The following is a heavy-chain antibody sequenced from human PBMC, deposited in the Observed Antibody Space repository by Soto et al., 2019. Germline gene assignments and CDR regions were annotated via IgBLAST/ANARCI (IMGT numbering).Heavy chain of an antibody. J-gene: IGHJ5*02. D-gene: IGHD2-15*01. CDR2: LYSGGTT. V-gene: IGHV3-53*01. Sequence: GSLRLSCAASGFIVSNNYMSWVRQAPGKGLEWVSILYSGGTTYYADSVKGRFTFSRDNSENTVFLQMNNLRVEDTAVYYCVRDRGGSYWLDPWGQGTLVTVSS. CDR1: GFIVSNNY. CDR3: VRDRGGSYWLDP.